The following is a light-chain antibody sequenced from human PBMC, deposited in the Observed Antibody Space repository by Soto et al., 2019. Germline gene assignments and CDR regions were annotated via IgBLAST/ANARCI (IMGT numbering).Light chain of an antibody. J-gene: IGKJ4*01. Sequence: EIVLTQSPATLSLSPGERATLSCRASQSVSSYLAWYQQKPGQAPRLLIYDASNMATGIPARFSGSGSGTDFTLHIRSLEPDDFAVYYCQQRSDWPSTFGGGTKVQIK. CDR2: DAS. CDR1: QSVSSY. V-gene: IGKV3-11*01. CDR3: QQRSDWPST.